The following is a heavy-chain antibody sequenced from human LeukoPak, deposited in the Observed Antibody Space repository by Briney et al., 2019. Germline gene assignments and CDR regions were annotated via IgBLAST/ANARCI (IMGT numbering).Heavy chain of an antibody. CDR2: ISYDGSNK. CDR1: GFTFSSYA. Sequence: PGGSLRLSCAASGFTFSSYAMHWVRQAPGKGLEWVAVISYDGSNKYYADSVKGRFTISRDNSKNTLYLQMNSLRAEDTAVYYCARCNMVRGRKGWFDPWGQGTLVTVSS. V-gene: IGHV3-30-3*01. J-gene: IGHJ5*02. CDR3: ARCNMVRGRKGWFDP. D-gene: IGHD3-10*01.